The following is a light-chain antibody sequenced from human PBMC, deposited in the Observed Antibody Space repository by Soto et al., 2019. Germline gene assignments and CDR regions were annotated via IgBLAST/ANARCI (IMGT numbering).Light chain of an antibody. J-gene: IGKJ1*01. CDR3: QQYSTYPWT. CDR2: DAS. Sequence: EIQMTQPPSTLSASVGDRATITCRASQSISSWLAWYQQKPGKAPKVLIFDASRLESGVPSRFSGSGSATEFTLTISSLQPDDFATYYCQQYSTYPWTFGQGTKVDIK. V-gene: IGKV1-5*01. CDR1: QSISSW.